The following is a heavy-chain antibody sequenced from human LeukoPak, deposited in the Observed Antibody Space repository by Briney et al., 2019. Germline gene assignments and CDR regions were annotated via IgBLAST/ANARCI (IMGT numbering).Heavy chain of an antibody. D-gene: IGHD2-15*01. Sequence: KPSETLSLTCTVSGGSISSSNYYWGWIRQPPGKGLEWIGNIYYSGSTYYNPSLESRVTMSLDTSKNQFSLKLSSVTAADTAVYYCARHLFRCSGGSCYLFDYWGQGTLVTVSS. CDR3: ARHLFRCSGGSCYLFDY. CDR2: IYYSGST. J-gene: IGHJ4*02. V-gene: IGHV4-39*07. CDR1: GGSISSSNYY.